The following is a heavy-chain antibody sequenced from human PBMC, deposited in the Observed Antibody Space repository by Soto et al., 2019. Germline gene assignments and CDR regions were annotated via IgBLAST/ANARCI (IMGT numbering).Heavy chain of an antibody. J-gene: IGHJ4*02. CDR2: ISYDGSNK. V-gene: IGHV3-30-3*01. D-gene: IGHD2-21*02. CDR1: GFTFSSYA. Sequence: QVQLVESGGGVVQPGRSLRLSCAASGFTFSSYAMHWVRQAPGKGLEWVAAISYDGSNKYYADSVKGRFTISRDNSKNTLYLKMNSLRAEDTAVYYCARGGHIVVVTADLYYFDYWGQGTLVTVSS. CDR3: ARGGHIVVVTADLYYFDY.